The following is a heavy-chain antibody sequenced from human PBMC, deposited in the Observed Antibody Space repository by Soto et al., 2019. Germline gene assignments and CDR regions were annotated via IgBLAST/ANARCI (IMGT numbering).Heavy chain of an antibody. CDR3: SSDSREGYDFDY. D-gene: IGHD3-3*01. Sequence: QVQLVESGGGLVKPGGSLRLSCAASGFTFSDYYMSWIRQAPGKGLEWVSYISSSGSTIYYADSVKGRFTISRDNARNSLYLQMNSLRAEDTAVYYCSSDSREGYDFDYWGQGTLVTVSS. CDR1: GFTFSDYY. J-gene: IGHJ4*02. CDR2: ISSSGSTI. V-gene: IGHV3-11*01.